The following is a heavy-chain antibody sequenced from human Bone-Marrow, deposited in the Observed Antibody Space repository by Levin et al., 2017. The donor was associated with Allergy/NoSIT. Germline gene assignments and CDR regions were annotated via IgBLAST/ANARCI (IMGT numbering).Heavy chain of an antibody. D-gene: IGHD2-15*01. CDR3: ASTGFCSGGSCASFYYFEN. J-gene: IGHJ4*01. CDR2: IYQSGST. Sequence: SSETLSLTCAVSGGSISSGGYAWSWIRQPPGKGLEWIGFIYQSGSTSYNPSLKSRVTMSLDRSKSQFSLKLSSVTAADTAVYYCASTGFCSGGSCASFYYFENWGQGTLVTVAS. V-gene: IGHV4-30-2*01. CDR1: GGSISSGGYA.